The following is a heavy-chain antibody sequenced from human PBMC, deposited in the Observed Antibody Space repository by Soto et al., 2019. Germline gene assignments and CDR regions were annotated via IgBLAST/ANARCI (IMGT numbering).Heavy chain of an antibody. CDR3: AGDPIGYGGGFAP. CDR2: IYYSGST. V-gene: IGHV4-61*01. CDR1: GGSVSSGSYY. J-gene: IGHJ5*02. Sequence: SETLSLTCTVSGGSVSSGSYYWSWIRQPPGKGLEWIGYIYYSGSTNYNASLKSRVTISVATSKNQFSLKLSSVTAADTAVYYCAGDPIGYGGGFAPGAKETLVPVSS. D-gene: IGHD5-12*01.